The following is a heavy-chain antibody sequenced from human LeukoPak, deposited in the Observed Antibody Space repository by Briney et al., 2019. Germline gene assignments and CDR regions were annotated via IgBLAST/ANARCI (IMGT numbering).Heavy chain of an antibody. CDR3: ARDRVYWNGGLVGWIDY. J-gene: IGHJ4*02. D-gene: IGHD1-1*01. Sequence: GGSLRLSCAASGFTFDDYGMSWVRQAPGKGLEWVSGINWNGGSTGYADSVKGRFTISRDNAKNSLYLQMNSLRAEDTALYYCARDRVYWNGGLVGWIDYWGQGTLVTVSS. CDR2: INWNGGST. CDR1: GFTFDDYG. V-gene: IGHV3-20*04.